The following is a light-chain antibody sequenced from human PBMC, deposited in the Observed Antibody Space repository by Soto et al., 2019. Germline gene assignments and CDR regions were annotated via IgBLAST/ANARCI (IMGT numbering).Light chain of an antibody. CDR1: QSISSY. Sequence: DIQMTQSPSSLSASVGDRVTITCRASQSISSYLNWYQQKPGKAPKLLNYAASSLQSRVPSRFSGSGSGTDFTLTISSLQPEDFATYYCQQSYSTPRTFGQGTKVEIK. V-gene: IGKV1-39*01. CDR3: QQSYSTPRT. CDR2: AAS. J-gene: IGKJ1*01.